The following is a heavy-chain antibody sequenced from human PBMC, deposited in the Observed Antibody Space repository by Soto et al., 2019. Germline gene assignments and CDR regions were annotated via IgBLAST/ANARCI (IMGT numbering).Heavy chain of an antibody. CDR3: ARVPSP. CDR2: IYYSGST. Sequence: SETLSLTCTVSGGSISNYYWSWIRQHPGKGLEWIGYIYYSGSTYYNPSLKSRVTISVDTSKNQFSLKLSSVTAADTAVYYCARVPSPWGQGTLVTVSS. CDR1: GGSISNYY. J-gene: IGHJ5*02. V-gene: IGHV4-59*06.